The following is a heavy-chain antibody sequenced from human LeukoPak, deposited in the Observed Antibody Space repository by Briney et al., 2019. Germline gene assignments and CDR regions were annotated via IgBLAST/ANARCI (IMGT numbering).Heavy chain of an antibody. J-gene: IGHJ6*02. CDR2: IIPILGIA. V-gene: IGHV1-69*04. Sequence: SVKVSCTASGYTFTGYYMHWVRQAPGQGLEWMGRIIPILGIANYAQKFQGRVTITADKSTSTAYMELSSLRSEDTAVYYCARDHIVVVVAATRPQAYYYYYGMDVWGQGTTVTVSS. CDR1: GYTFTGYY. D-gene: IGHD2-15*01. CDR3: ARDHIVVVVAATRPQAYYYYYGMDV.